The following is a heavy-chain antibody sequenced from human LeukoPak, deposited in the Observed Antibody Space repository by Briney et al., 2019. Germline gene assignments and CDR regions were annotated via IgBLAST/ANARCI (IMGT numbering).Heavy chain of an antibody. V-gene: IGHV1-3*01. CDR3: ARAGLYGSGSYYNPPYFDY. D-gene: IGHD3-10*01. Sequence: ASVKVSCKASGYTFTSYAMHWVRQAPGQRLEWMGWINAGNGNTKYSQKFQGRVTITRDTSASTAYMELSSLRSEDTAVYYCARAGLYGSGSYYNPPYFDYWGQGTLVTVSS. CDR2: INAGNGNT. CDR1: GYTFTSYA. J-gene: IGHJ4*02.